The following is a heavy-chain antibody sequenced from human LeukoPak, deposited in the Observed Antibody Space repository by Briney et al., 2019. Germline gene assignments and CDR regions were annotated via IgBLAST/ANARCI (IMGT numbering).Heavy chain of an antibody. CDR1: VDSLSDYF. CDR2: NSGST. D-gene: IGHD1-26*01. Sequence: PGTLSLTGPVPVDSLSDYFGSWFRQPPGKGREWFGYNSGSTNYNASLKSRVTILLVRSKNQFSLKLSSVTAADTAVYYCARGRGYGGNYLRSFDIWGQGTMVTVSS. CDR3: ARGRGYGGNYLRSFDI. J-gene: IGHJ3*02. V-gene: IGHV4-59*08.